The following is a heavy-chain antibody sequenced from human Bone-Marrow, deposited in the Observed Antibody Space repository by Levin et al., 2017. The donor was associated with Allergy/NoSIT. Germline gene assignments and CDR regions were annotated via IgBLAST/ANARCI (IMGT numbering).Heavy chain of an antibody. CDR2: IYYSGST. J-gene: IGHJ3*02. CDR3: ARHDSLREIVIDEYGSGSYLPDAFDI. D-gene: IGHD3-10*01. Sequence: ESLKISCTVSGGSISSSSYYWGWIRQPPGKGLEWIGSIYYSGSTYYNPSLKSRVTISVDTSKNQFSLNLSSVTAADTAVYYCARHDSLREIVIDEYGSGSYLPDAFDIWGQGTMVTVSS. V-gene: IGHV4-39*01. CDR1: GGSISSSSYY.